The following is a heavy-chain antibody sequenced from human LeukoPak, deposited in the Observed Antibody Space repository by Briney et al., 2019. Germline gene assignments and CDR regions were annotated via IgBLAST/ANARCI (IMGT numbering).Heavy chain of an antibody. D-gene: IGHD1-1*01. CDR2: IHYSGST. CDR3: ARERASSSNDGFDP. V-gene: IGHV4-59*01. J-gene: IGHJ5*02. CDR1: GCSISSYY. Sequence: SETLSLTCTVSGCSISSYYWSWIRQPPGKGLEWIGYIHYSGSTNYNPSLKSRVTISVDTSKNQFSLKLSSVTAADTAVYYCARERASSSNDGFDPWGQGTLVTVSS.